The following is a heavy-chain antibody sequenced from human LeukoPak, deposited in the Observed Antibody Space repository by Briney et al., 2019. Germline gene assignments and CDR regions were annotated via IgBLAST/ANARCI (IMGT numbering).Heavy chain of an antibody. CDR1: GGSISSYY. CDR3: ASHGGYSYIDY. J-gene: IGHJ4*02. V-gene: IGHV4-59*01. Sequence: SEALSLTCTVSGGSISSYYWSWIRQPPGKGLEWIGYIYYSGSTNYNPSLKSRVTISVDTSKNQFSLKLSSVTAADTTVYYCASHGGYSYIDYWGQGTLVTVSS. CDR2: IYYSGST. D-gene: IGHD5-18*01.